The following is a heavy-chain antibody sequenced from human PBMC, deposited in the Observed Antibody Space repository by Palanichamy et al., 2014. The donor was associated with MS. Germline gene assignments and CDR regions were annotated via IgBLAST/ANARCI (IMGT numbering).Heavy chain of an antibody. CDR1: GYTFTDHY. J-gene: IGHJ6*02. V-gene: IGHV1-2*02. CDR2: MNPNSGGT. CDR3: GRDFWGSIYYYYGMDV. Sequence: QVQLVQSGAEVKKPGASVKVSCKASGYTFTDHYIHWVRQAPGQGLEWMGWMNPNSGGTVYAPKFQGRVTMTRDTSITTVYMELSRLRSDDTAVYYCGRDFWGSIYYYYGMDVWDQGTTVTVSS. D-gene: IGHD3-16*01.